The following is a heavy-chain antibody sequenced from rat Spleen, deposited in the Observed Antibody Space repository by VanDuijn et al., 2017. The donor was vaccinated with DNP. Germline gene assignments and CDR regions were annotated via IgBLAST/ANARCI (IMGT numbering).Heavy chain of an antibody. V-gene: IGHV2-30*01. CDR1: GFSLTSYN. CDR2: IWTGGNT. J-gene: IGHJ2*01. CDR3: ARGRVNYRSYYFDY. D-gene: IGHD1-8*01. Sequence: QVQLKESGPGLVQPSQTLSLTCTVSGFSLTSYNVHWVRQPTGQGLEWMGVIWTGGNTDYNSALKSRLSISRDTSKSQVFLKMNSLQTEDISTYYCARGRVNYRSYYFDYGGQGVMVTVSS.